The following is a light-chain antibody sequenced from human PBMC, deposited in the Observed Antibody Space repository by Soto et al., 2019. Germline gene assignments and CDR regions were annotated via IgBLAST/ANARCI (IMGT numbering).Light chain of an antibody. J-gene: IGLJ3*02. CDR3: CSHSSSITWM. CDR1: SSDVGGYNF. Sequence: QSALTQTASVSGSPGQSITMSCTGTSSDVGGYNFVSWYQQHPGKAPKHIVHEVANRLSGVSGRFSGSKSGNTAFLTISGLQAEDEAVYYCCSHSSSITWMFGGGTKLTVL. V-gene: IGLV2-14*03. CDR2: EVA.